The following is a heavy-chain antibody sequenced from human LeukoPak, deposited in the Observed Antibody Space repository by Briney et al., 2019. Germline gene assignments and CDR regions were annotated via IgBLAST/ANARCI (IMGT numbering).Heavy chain of an antibody. CDR3: AKDRGTRVAAIDV. D-gene: IGHD3-10*01. CDR2: ISLSGTNT. Sequence: GGSLRLSCAASGFTFNNYVMSWVRQAPGTGLEWVSTISLSGTNTYYPDSVKGRFTISRDNSKNTLYLQMNSLRGEDTAVYYCAKDRGTRVAAIDVWGQGTTVTVSS. CDR1: GFTFNNYV. V-gene: IGHV3-23*01. J-gene: IGHJ6*02.